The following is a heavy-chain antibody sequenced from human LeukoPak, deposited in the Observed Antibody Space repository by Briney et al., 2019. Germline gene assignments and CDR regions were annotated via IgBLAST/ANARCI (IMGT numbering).Heavy chain of an antibody. CDR2: ISSSGSTI. CDR1: GGSISSYY. D-gene: IGHD6-6*01. Sequence: LSLTCTVSGGSISSYYMSWIRQAPGKGLEWVSYISSSGSTIYYADSVKGRFTISRDNAKNSLYLQMNSLRAEDTAVYYCARDWMRLAARPNWFDPWGQGTLVTVSS. J-gene: IGHJ5*02. CDR3: ARDWMRLAARPNWFDP. V-gene: IGHV3-11*01.